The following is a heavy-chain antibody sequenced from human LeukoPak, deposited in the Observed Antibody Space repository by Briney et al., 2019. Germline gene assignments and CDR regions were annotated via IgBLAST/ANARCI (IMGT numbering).Heavy chain of an antibody. V-gene: IGHV3-7*01. D-gene: IGHD6-19*01. CDR3: ARERSSGWNDC. CDR2: IKQDGSEK. J-gene: IGHJ4*02. Sequence: PGGSLRLSCAASGFTFSNYWMTWVRQAPGKGLEWAANIKQDGSEKHYGDSVRGRFTISRDNAKNSLSLDMNSLRADDTAVYYCARERSSGWNDCWGQGTLVTVSS. CDR1: GFTFSNYW.